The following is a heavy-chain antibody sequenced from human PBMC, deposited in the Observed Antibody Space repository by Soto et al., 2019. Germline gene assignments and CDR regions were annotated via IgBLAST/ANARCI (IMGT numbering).Heavy chain of an antibody. V-gene: IGHV1-69*02. CDR2: IIPILGIA. D-gene: IGHD4-17*01. CDR1: GGTFSSYT. J-gene: IGHJ3*02. CDR3: ARAYGDYPYAFDI. Sequence: SVKVSCKASGGTFSSYTISWVRQAPGQGLEWMGRIIPILGIANYAQKFQGRVTTTADKSTSTAYMELSSLRSEDTAVYYCARAYGDYPYAFDIWGQGTMVTVSS.